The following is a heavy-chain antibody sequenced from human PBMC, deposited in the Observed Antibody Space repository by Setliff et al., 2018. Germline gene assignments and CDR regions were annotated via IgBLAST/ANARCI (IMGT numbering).Heavy chain of an antibody. CDR3: ARVLMDFSSRFDY. CDR1: GYTFTNYA. D-gene: IGHD2-8*01. J-gene: IGHJ4*02. CDR2: INAGNGNT. Sequence: ASVKVSCKASGYTFTNYAIHWVRQAPGQRLEWMGWINAGNGNTKYSQKFQGRVTITRDTSASTAYMELSSLRSEDTAVYYCARVLMDFSSRFDYWGQGTLVTVSS. V-gene: IGHV1-3*01.